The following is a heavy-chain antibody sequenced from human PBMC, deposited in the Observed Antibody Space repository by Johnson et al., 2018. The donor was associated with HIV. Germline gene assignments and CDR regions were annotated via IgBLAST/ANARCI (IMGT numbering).Heavy chain of an antibody. CDR2: VSYDGRER. V-gene: IGHV3-30*14. D-gene: IGHD3-22*01. J-gene: IGHJ3*02. CDR1: GFSFSSYA. Sequence: QVQLVESGGGVVQPGRSLRLSCAASGFSFSSYAMHWVRQAPGKGLELVAVVSYDGRERYYADSVMGRFTISRDSSKNTLYLQMNSLRAEDTAVYYCSRDHFYDSSGYHVGDAFDIWGQGKMVTVSS. CDR3: SRDHFYDSSGYHVGDAFDI.